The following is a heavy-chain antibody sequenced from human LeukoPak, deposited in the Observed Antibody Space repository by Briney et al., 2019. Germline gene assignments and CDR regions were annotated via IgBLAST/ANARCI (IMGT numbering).Heavy chain of an antibody. CDR1: GYSFDYYW. J-gene: IGHJ4*02. CDR3: ARVGSVTNFGVVSYYFDY. CDR2: IYPDYSDS. V-gene: IGHV5-51*01. Sequence: GESLKISCKASGYSFDYYWLAWVRQMPGKGLEWMGIIYPDYSDSTYSPSVQGQVTISVDKSINPAYLQWSSLKASNTAIYYCARVGSVTNFGVVSYYFDYWGQGTLVTVSS. D-gene: IGHD3-3*01.